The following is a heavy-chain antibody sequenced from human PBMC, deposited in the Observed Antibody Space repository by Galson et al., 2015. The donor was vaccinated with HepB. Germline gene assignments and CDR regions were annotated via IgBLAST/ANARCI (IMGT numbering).Heavy chain of an antibody. J-gene: IGHJ3*02. V-gene: IGHV2-5*02. CDR3: AHRMMTKDAFDI. D-gene: IGHD3-16*01. CDR1: GFSLSTSGVG. CDR2: IYWDDDK. Sequence: PALVKPTQTLTLTCTFSGFSLSTSGVGVGWIRQPPGKALEWLALIYWDDDKRYSPSLKSRLTITKDTSKNQVVLTMTNMDPVDTATYYCAHRMMTKDAFDIWGQGTMVTVSS.